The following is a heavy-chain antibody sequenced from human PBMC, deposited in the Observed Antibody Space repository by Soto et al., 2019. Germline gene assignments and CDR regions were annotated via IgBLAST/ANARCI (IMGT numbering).Heavy chain of an antibody. J-gene: IGHJ4*02. Sequence: PSETLSLTCTVSGGSISSYYWSWIRQPPGKGLEWIGYIYYSGSTNYNPSLKSRVTISVDTSKNQFSLKPSSVTAADTAVYYCARPKYCSSTSCYGFGYWGQGTLVTVSS. V-gene: IGHV4-59*08. CDR2: IYYSGST. CDR3: ARPKYCSSTSCYGFGY. D-gene: IGHD2-2*01. CDR1: GGSISSYY.